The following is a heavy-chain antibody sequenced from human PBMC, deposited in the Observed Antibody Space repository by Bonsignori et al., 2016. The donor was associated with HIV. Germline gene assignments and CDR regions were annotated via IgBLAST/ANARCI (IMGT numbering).Heavy chain of an antibody. J-gene: IGHJ6*03. CDR1: GDLPGSYF. Sequence: SETLSLTCTVSGDLPGSYFWSWIRQPAGKGLEWIGRIYSSVTTDYNPSLRSRVTMSVDTSNRKAFLKLYSVTAADTAVYYCAGGAVVGVYYYYHVDVWGRGTSVTVSS. D-gene: IGHD4-23*01. V-gene: IGHV4-4*07. CDR2: IYSSVTT. CDR3: AGGAVVGVYYYYHVDV.